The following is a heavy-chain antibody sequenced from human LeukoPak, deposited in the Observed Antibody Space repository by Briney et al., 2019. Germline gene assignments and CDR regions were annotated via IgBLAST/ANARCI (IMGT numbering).Heavy chain of an antibody. CDR3: AKEVYDSSGYYNWFDP. V-gene: IGHV3-23*01. Sequence: HPGGSLRLSCAASGFTFSSHAMSWVRQAPGKGLEWVSAISGSGGSTYYADSVKGRFTISRDNSKNTLYLQMNSLRAEDTAVYYCAKEVYDSSGYYNWFDPWGQGTLVTVSS. CDR2: ISGSGGST. D-gene: IGHD3-22*01. J-gene: IGHJ5*02. CDR1: GFTFSSHA.